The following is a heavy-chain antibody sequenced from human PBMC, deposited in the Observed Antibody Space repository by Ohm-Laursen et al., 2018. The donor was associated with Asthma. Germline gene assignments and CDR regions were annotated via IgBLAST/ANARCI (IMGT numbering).Heavy chain of an antibody. Sequence: SQTLPLTCTVSGGSISSGDYYWSWIRQPPGKGLEWIGYIYYSGSTYYSPSLKSRVTISGDTSKNQFSLNLSFVTAADTAMYYCARGPMHDYYFDTWGQGTLVTVSS. D-gene: IGHD1-1*01. V-gene: IGHV4-30-4*01. CDR1: GGSISSGDYY. J-gene: IGHJ4*02. CDR3: ARGPMHDYYFDT. CDR2: IYYSGST.